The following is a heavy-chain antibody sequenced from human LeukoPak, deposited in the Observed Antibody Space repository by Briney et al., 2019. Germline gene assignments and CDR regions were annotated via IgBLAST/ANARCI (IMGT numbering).Heavy chain of an antibody. Sequence: GGSLRLSCVASGFTFSSHWMSWVRQVPGEGLEWVANIKPGGSEKYYVESVKGRFTIPRDNAKNSLYLQMNSLRAEDTAVYYCARDCVAAVPLSDYYYYYMDVWGKGTTVTVS. CDR2: IKPGGSEK. CDR3: ARDCVAAVPLSDYYYYYMDV. CDR1: GFTFSSHW. J-gene: IGHJ6*03. D-gene: IGHD2-21*01. V-gene: IGHV3-7*01.